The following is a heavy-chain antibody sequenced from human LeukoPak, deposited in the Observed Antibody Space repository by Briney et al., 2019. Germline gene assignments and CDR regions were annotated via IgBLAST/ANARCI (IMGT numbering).Heavy chain of an antibody. CDR1: GGSISSYY. V-gene: IGHV4-59*01. J-gene: IGHJ4*02. D-gene: IGHD3-10*01. Sequence: TSQTLSLTCTVSGGSISSYYCSWIRQPPGQGQERVGYIYYSESTSSNPSLKSRVIISVDTSKNQFSLKLSSVTAADTAVYYCARSRTTMVRGSPNWSFDYWGQGILVTVSS. CDR2: IYYSEST. CDR3: ARSRTTMVRGSPNWSFDY.